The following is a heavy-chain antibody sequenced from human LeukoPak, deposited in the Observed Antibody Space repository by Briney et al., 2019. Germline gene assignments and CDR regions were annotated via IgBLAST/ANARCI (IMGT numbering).Heavy chain of an antibody. CDR1: GYTLTELS. J-gene: IGHJ6*04. V-gene: IGHV1-24*01. D-gene: IGHD6-19*01. Sequence: ASVKVSSTVSGYTLTELSMHWVRQAPGKGHEWRGGFDTEDGETIYAQKFQGRVTMTEDTSTDTAYMELSSLRSEDTAVYYCATDNYSSGWYDYYYYYGMDVWGKGTTVTVSS. CDR2: FDTEDGET. CDR3: ATDNYSSGWYDYYYYYGMDV.